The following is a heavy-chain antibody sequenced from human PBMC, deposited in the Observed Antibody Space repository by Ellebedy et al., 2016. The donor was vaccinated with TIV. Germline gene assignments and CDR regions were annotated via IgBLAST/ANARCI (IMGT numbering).Heavy chain of an antibody. CDR3: AKVRDGSGSTFDN. J-gene: IGHJ4*02. CDR1: GFTFSNYV. D-gene: IGHD6-25*01. CDR2: ITDGGNT. V-gene: IGHV3-23*01. Sequence: GESLKISCAASGFTFSNYVMTWVRQAPGQGLEWVSDITDGGNTYYADSVKGRFAISRDNSTTTLFLQMNSLRAEDTAIYYCAKVRDGSGSTFDNWGQGTLVTVSS.